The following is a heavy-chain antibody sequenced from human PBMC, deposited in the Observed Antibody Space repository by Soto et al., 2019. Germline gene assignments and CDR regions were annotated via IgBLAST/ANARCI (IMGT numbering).Heavy chain of an antibody. V-gene: IGHV3-9*01. CDR2: ISWNSGSI. CDR1: GFTFDDYA. D-gene: IGHD5-12*01. CDR3: AKAEEPVDIVATVPYFDY. J-gene: IGHJ4*02. Sequence: GGSLRLSCAASGFTFDDYAMHWVRQAPGKGLEWVSGISWNSGSIGYADSVKGRFTISRDNAKNSLYLQMNSLRAEDTALYYCAKAEEPVDIVATVPYFDYWGQGTLVTVSS.